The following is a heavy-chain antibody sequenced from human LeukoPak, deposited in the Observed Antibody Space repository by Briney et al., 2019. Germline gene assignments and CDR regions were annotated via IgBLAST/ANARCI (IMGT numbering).Heavy chain of an antibody. J-gene: IGHJ5*02. CDR3: ARDTVAVENWFDP. CDR2: INPNSGGT. Sequence: ASVTVSCKASGYTFTGYYLHWVRQAPGQGLEWMGWINPNSGGTSYAQKFQGRVTMTRDTSISTAYMELSRLRSDDTAVYYCARDTVAVENWFDPWGQGTLVTVYS. V-gene: IGHV1-2*02. D-gene: IGHD6-19*01. CDR1: GYTFTGYY.